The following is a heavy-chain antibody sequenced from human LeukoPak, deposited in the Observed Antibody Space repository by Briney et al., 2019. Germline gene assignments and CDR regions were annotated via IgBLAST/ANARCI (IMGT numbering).Heavy chain of an antibody. J-gene: IGHJ4*02. Sequence: ASETLSLTCAVYGGSFSGYYWSCIRQPPGKGLEWIGEINHSGSTNYNPSLKSRVTISIDTSKNQFSLRLNSVTAADTAMYYCAKSGGYGLIDYWGQGTRVTVSS. CDR3: AKSGGYGLIDY. CDR2: INHSGST. V-gene: IGHV4-34*01. CDR1: GGSFSGYY. D-gene: IGHD1-26*01.